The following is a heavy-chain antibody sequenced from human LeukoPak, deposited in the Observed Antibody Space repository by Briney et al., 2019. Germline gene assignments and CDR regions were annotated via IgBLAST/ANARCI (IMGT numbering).Heavy chain of an antibody. J-gene: IGHJ4*02. CDR3: ARERQWLVRSLNPFDY. CDR1: GDSVSSNSAA. D-gene: IGHD6-19*01. V-gene: IGHV6-1*01. Sequence: SQTLSLTCAISGDSVSSNSAAWNWIRQSPSRGPEWLGRTYYRSKWYNDYAVSVKSRITINPDTFKNQFSLQLNSVTPEDTAVYYCARERQWLVRSLNPFDYWGQGTLVTVSS. CDR2: TYYRSKWYN.